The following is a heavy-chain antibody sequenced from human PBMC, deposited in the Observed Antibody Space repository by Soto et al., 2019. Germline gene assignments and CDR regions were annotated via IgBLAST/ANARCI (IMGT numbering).Heavy chain of an antibody. CDR3: ASITSGIAAAGKNFDY. CDR2: IYYSGST. J-gene: IGHJ4*02. V-gene: IGHV4-39*01. CDR1: GGSISSSSYY. Sequence: SETLSLTCTVSGGSISSSSYYWGWIRQPPGKGLEWIGSIYYSGSTYYNPSLKSRVTISVDTSKNQFSLKLSSVTAADTAVYYCASITSGIAAAGKNFDYWGQGTLVTVSS. D-gene: IGHD6-13*01.